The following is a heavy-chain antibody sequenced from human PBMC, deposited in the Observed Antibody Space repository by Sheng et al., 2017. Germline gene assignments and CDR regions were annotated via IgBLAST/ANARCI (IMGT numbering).Heavy chain of an antibody. D-gene: IGHD2-21*01. CDR3: AREAPSMCGGDCYGAFDI. V-gene: IGHV1-69*10. J-gene: IGHJ3*02. Sequence: QVQLVQSGAEVKKPGSSVKVSCKASGGTFSSYAISWVRQAPGQGLEWMGGIIPILGIANYAQKFQGRVTITADKSTSTAYMELSSLRSEDTAVYYCAREAPSMCGGDCYGAFDIWGQGTMVTVSS. CDR2: IIPILGIA. CDR1: GGTFSSYA.